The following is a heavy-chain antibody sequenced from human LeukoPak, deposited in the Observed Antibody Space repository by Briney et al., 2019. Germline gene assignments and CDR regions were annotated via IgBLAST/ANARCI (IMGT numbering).Heavy chain of an antibody. D-gene: IGHD6-19*01. V-gene: IGHV4-59*01. CDR2: IYYSGST. CDR1: GGSISSYY. Sequence: SETLSLTCTVSGGSISSYYWGWIRQPPGKGLEWIGYIYYSGSTNYNPSLKSRVTISVDTSKNQFSLKLSSVTAADTAVYYCARDHRYSSGWYEGWFDPWGQGTLVTVSS. J-gene: IGHJ5*02. CDR3: ARDHRYSSGWYEGWFDP.